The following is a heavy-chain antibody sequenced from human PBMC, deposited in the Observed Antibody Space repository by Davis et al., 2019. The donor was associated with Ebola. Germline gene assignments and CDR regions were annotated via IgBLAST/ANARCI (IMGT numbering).Heavy chain of an antibody. J-gene: IGHJ6*04. V-gene: IGHV1-8*02. CDR3: ATRVMVRGDYGLDV. CDR2: MNPNSGNS. D-gene: IGHD3-10*01. CDR1: GYTFTNFD. Sequence: ASVKVSCKASGYTFTNFDITWVRQAAGQGLEWMGWMNPNSGNSDFAQKFQGRVSMTRDTSINTAYMELRSLRSEDTALYYCATRVMVRGDYGLDVWGKGTTVIVSS.